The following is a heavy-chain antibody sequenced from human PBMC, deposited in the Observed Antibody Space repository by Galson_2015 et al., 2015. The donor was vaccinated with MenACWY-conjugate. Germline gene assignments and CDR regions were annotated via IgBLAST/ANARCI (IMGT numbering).Heavy chain of an antibody. CDR1: DGSFSGSY. Sequence: ETLSLTCGVYDGSFSGSYWSWIRQPPGKGLEWIGEINHSGSTNYNPSLKSRVTISVDTSKNQFSLKLSSVTAADTAVYYCARVLSTVAGTRKIYYGMDVWGQGTTVTVSS. J-gene: IGHJ6*02. CDR3: ARVLSTVAGTRKIYYGMDV. V-gene: IGHV4-34*01. CDR2: INHSGST. D-gene: IGHD6-19*01.